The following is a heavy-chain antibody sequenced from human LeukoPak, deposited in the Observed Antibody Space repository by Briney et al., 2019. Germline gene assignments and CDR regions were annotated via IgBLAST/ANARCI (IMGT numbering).Heavy chain of an antibody. J-gene: IGHJ4*02. CDR3: ARRSGYSYGYGYGIDY. D-gene: IGHD5-18*01. CDR2: IYYSGST. V-gene: IGHV4-59*12. CDR1: GGSISSYY. Sequence: ETLSLTCTVSGGSISSYYWSWIRQPPGKGLEWIGYIYYSGSTNYNPSLKSRVTISVDTSKNQFSLKLSSVTAADTAVYYCARRSGYSYGYGYGIDYWGQGTLVTVSS.